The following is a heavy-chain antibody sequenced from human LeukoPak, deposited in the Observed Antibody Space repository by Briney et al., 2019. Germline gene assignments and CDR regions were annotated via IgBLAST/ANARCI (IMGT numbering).Heavy chain of an antibody. Sequence: VGSLRLSCAPSGFTFSSYWTDWVRHAPGEGLGWVSRINSDVSSTNYADSAKGRFTISRENAKNTRYLQRDRLRAEDPAVYYCARDHCSSTSCCLSVYYFDYWGQGTLVTVSS. CDR2: INSDVSST. CDR1: GFTFSSYW. V-gene: IGHV3-74*01. D-gene: IGHD2-2*01. J-gene: IGHJ4*02. CDR3: ARDHCSSTSCCLSVYYFDY.